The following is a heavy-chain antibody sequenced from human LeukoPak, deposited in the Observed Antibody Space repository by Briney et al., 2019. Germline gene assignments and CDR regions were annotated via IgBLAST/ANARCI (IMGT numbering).Heavy chain of an antibody. J-gene: IGHJ4*02. V-gene: IGHV3-30-3*01. D-gene: IGHD1-26*01. CDR1: GFTFISYA. CDR3: ASGSTHFDY. CDR2: ISYDGSNK. Sequence: GRPLRLPCPASGFTFISYAMHWVRQAPGKGLEWVAVISYDGSNKYYADSVKGRFTISRDNSKSTLYLQMNSLRAEDTAVYYCASGSTHFDYWGQGTLVTVSS.